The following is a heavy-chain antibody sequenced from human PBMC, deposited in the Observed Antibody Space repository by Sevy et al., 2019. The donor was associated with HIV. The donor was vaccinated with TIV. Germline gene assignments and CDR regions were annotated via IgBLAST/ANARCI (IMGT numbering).Heavy chain of an antibody. CDR3: AGEFFYDSSDYYTPAYYFDY. V-gene: IGHV4-4*07. CDR1: GDSISSSY. J-gene: IGHJ4*02. CDR2: IYISEST. D-gene: IGHD3-22*01. Sequence: SETLSLTCAVSGDSISSSYWSWIRQPAGKGLEWIGRIYISESTNYNPSLKSRVTMSLDTSKNQFSLGLSSVTAADTAVYYCAGEFFYDSSDYYTPAYYFDYWGQGTLVTVSS.